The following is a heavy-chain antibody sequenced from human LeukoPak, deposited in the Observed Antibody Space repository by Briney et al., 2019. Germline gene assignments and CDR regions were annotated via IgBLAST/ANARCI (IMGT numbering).Heavy chain of an antibody. Sequence: PGGSLRLPCAASGFSFSNAWMNWVRQAPGKGLEWVGRIKSKTDGGTTDYAAPVKGRFTISRDDSKNTLYLQMNSLKTEDTAVYYCTTATKSGTYSRGYWGQGTLVTVSS. CDR1: GFSFSNAW. J-gene: IGHJ4*02. CDR2: IKSKTDGGTT. D-gene: IGHD1-26*01. V-gene: IGHV3-15*01. CDR3: TTATKSGTYSRGY.